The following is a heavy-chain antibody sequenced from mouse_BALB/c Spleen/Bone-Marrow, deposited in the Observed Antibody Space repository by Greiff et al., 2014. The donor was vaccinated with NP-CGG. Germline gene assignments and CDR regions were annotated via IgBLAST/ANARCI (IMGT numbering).Heavy chain of an antibody. J-gene: IGHJ4*01. CDR1: GYTFTSYW. D-gene: IGHD1-1*01. V-gene: IGHV1S81*02. Sequence: VQLQQSGAELVKPGASVKLSCKASGYTFTSYWMHWVKQRPGQGLEWIGEINPSNGRTNYNEKSKSKATLTVDKSSSTAYMQLSSLTSEDSAVYYCVREGNYYGSIAMDYWGQGTSVTVSS. CDR3: VREGNYYGSIAMDY. CDR2: INPSNGRT.